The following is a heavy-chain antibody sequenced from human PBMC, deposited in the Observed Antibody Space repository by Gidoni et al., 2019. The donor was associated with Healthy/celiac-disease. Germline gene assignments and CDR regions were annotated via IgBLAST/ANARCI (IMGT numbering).Heavy chain of an antibody. CDR3: ARDPAFVRVPAAMAPGAFDI. V-gene: IGHV1-3*01. D-gene: IGHD2-2*01. CDR1: GYTFTSYD. Sequence: QVQLVQAGAEVKKPGASAKVSCKASGYTFTSYDMHWVRQAPGQRLEWMGWINAGNGNTRYTQKLQGKVNITRNTSASTAYMELSSLRSENTAVYYCARDPAFVRVPAAMAPGAFDIWGQGTMVTVSS. CDR2: INAGNGNT. J-gene: IGHJ3*02.